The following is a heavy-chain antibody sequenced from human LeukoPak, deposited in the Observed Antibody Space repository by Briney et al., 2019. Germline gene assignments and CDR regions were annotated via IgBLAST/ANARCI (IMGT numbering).Heavy chain of an antibody. J-gene: IGHJ4*02. Sequence: GGSLRLSCAASGFTFDDYAMHWVRQAPGKGLEWVSGISWNSGSIGYADSVKGRFTISRDNAQQSLYLQMDTLTAEDTAVYYCVTSWVRQPRDSWGQGILVTVSS. CDR1: GFTFDDYA. V-gene: IGHV3-9*01. CDR3: VTSWVRQPRDS. CDR2: ISWNSGSI. D-gene: IGHD3-10*01.